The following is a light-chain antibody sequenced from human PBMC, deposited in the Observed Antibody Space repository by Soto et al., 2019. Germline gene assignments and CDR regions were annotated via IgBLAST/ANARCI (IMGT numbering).Light chain of an antibody. CDR1: QSVISS. V-gene: IGKV3-15*01. CDR2: GAS. Sequence: EIVVTQSPALLSVSPGERVTLSCRASQSVISSIAWYQQKLGQAPRLLIYGASTRATGIPARFSGSGSGTEFFLTISSLQSEDFATYYCQQSYSIPLTFGGGTKVEIK. CDR3: QQSYSIPLT. J-gene: IGKJ4*01.